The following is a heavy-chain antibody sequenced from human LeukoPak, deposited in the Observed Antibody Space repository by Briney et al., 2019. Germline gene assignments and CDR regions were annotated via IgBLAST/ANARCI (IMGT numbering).Heavy chain of an antibody. J-gene: IGHJ4*02. V-gene: IGHV4-61*01. CDR3: ARDQGGDGYNSR. D-gene: IGHD5-24*01. CDR1: GGSVSSGSYY. CDR2: IYYSGST. Sequence: ETLSLTCTVSGGSVSSGSYYWSWIRQPPGKGLEWIGYIYYSGSTNYNPSLKSRVTISVDTSKNQFSLKLSSVTAADTAVYYCARDQGGDGYNSRWGQGTLVTVSS.